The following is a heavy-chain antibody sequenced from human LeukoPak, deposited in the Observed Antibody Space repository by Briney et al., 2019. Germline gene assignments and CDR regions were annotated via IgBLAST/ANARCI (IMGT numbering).Heavy chain of an antibody. V-gene: IGHV1-69*13. CDR3: ARDPLGYSGYDREEEGDY. CDR2: IIPIFGTA. J-gene: IGHJ4*02. D-gene: IGHD5-12*01. Sequence: ASVKVSCKASGGTFSSYAISWARQAPGQGLEWMGGIIPIFGTANYAQKFQGRVTITADESTSTAYMELSSLRSEDTAVYYCARDPLGYSGYDREEEGDYWGQGTLVTVSS. CDR1: GGTFSSYA.